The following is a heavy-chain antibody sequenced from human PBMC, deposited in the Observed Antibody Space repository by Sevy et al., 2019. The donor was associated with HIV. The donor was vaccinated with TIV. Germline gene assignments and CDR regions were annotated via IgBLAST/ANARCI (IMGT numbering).Heavy chain of an antibody. J-gene: IGHJ6*02. Sequence: GGSLRLSCAASGFAFSNYYAMHWVRQAPGKGLEWVALISYDGSDKYYADSVKCQFTISRDNFKNTLFLQMNSLTTEDTAVYYCARPRANYVDHYFFYAMDVWGQGTTVTVSS. D-gene: IGHD4-17*01. CDR2: ISYDGSDK. V-gene: IGHV3-30-3*01. CDR1: GFAFSNYYA. CDR3: ARPRANYVDHYFFYAMDV.